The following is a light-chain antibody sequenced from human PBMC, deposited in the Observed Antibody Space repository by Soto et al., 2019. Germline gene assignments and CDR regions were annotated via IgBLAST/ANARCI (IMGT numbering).Light chain of an antibody. J-gene: IGLJ3*02. CDR3: ATGDDSLNGPV. V-gene: IGLV1-44*01. Sequence: QSALTQPPSASGTPGQMVTISCSGSSTNIGSNTVNWYQQLPGTAPKLLIYSSNQRPSGVPDRFSGSKSGTSASLAISGLQSEDEADYFCATGDDSLNGPVFGGGTKVTVL. CDR1: STNIGSNT. CDR2: SSN.